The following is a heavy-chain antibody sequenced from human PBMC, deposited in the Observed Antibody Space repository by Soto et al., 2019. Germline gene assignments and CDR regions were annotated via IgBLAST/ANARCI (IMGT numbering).Heavy chain of an antibody. CDR3: TRDIGGWGAY. J-gene: IGHJ4*02. D-gene: IGHD3-10*01. V-gene: IGHV3-74*01. CDR1: GFTFSSYW. CDR2: TNDDGSVI. Sequence: GGSLRLSCAASGFTFSSYWMHWVRQAPGKGLVWVSRTNDDGSVINYADSVKGRFTISRDNAKDILYLEMNSLRVEDTAVYYCTRDIGGWGAYWGQGALVTVSS.